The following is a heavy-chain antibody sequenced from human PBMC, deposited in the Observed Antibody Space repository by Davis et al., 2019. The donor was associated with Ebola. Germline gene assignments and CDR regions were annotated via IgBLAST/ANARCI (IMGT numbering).Heavy chain of an antibody. CDR2: IRSKANSYAT. V-gene: IGHV3-73*01. D-gene: IGHD6-19*01. CDR1: GFTFSSYW. J-gene: IGHJ4*02. Sequence: PGGSLRLSCAASGFTFSSYWMSWVRQAPGKGLEWVGRIRSKANSYATAYAASVKGRFTISRDDSKNTAYLQMNSLKTEDTAVYYCTNSSPDYWGQGTLVTVSS. CDR3: TNSSPDY.